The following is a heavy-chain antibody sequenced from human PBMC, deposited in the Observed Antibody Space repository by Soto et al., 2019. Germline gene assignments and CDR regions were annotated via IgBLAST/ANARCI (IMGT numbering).Heavy chain of an antibody. CDR3: ASEEDGSGSYYKPYYYYGMDV. Sequence: SVKVSCKASGSTFSSYAISWVRQAPGQGLEWMGGIIPIFGTANYAQKFQGRVTITADESTSTAYMELSSLRSEDTAVYYRASEEDGSGSYYKPYYYYGMDVWGQGTTVTVSS. CDR1: GSTFSSYA. V-gene: IGHV1-69*13. D-gene: IGHD3-10*01. CDR2: IIPIFGTA. J-gene: IGHJ6*02.